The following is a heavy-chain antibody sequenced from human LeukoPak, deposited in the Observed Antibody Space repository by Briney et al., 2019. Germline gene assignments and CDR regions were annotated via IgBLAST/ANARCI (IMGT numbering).Heavy chain of an antibody. Sequence: KPSETLSLTCTVSGGSISSYYWSWIRQPPGKGLEWIGYIYTSGSTNYNPSLKSRVTISVDTSKNQFSLKLSSVTAADTAVYYCARRAPHIVVVPAAHLNYYYYYMDVWGKGTTVTVSS. D-gene: IGHD2-2*01. V-gene: IGHV4-4*09. J-gene: IGHJ6*03. CDR3: ARRAPHIVVVPAAHLNYYYYYMDV. CDR2: IYTSGST. CDR1: GGSISSYY.